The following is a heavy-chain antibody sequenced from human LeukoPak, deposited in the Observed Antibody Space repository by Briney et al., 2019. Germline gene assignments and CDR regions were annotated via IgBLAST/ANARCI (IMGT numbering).Heavy chain of an antibody. CDR1: GGSISSYY. Sequence: SETLSLTCTVSGGSISSYYWGWIRQPPGKGLEWIGSIYYSGSTYYNPSLKSRVTISVDTSKNQFSLKLSSVTAADTAVYYCARHRVDYYDSSGPNWYFDLWGRGTLVTVSS. V-gene: IGHV4-39*01. CDR2: IYYSGST. CDR3: ARHRVDYYDSSGPNWYFDL. D-gene: IGHD3-22*01. J-gene: IGHJ2*01.